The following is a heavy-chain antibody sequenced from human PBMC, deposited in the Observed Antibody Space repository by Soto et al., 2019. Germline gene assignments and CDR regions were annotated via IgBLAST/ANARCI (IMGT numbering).Heavy chain of an antibody. V-gene: IGHV3-30*18. D-gene: IGHD6-13*01. J-gene: IGHJ5*02. CDR2: ISYDGSNK. Sequence: LRLSCAASGFTFSSYGMHWVRQAPGKGLEWVAVISYDGSNKYYADSVKGRFTISRDNSKNTLYLQMNSLRAEDTAVYYCAKVPIAAAGTGWFDPWGQGTLVTVSS. CDR1: GFTFSSYG. CDR3: AKVPIAAAGTGWFDP.